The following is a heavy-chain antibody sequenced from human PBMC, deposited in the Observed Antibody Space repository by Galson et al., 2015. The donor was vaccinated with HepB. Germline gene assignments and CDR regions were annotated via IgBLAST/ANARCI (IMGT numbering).Heavy chain of an antibody. D-gene: IGHD3-3*01. V-gene: IGHV3-21*01. J-gene: IGHJ6*02. CDR1: GFTFSSYS. Sequence: SLRLSCAASGFTFSSYSMNWVRQAPGKGLEWVSSISSSSSYIYYADSVKGRFTISRDNAKNSLYLQMNSLRAEDTAVYYCARDNSVVGKVLRFLEWLPNRLYGMDVWGQGTTVTVSS. CDR2: ISSSSSYI. CDR3: ARDNSVVGKVLRFLEWLPNRLYGMDV.